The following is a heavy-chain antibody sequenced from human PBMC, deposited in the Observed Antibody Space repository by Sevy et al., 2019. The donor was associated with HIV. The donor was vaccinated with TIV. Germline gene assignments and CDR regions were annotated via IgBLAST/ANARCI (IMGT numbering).Heavy chain of an antibody. CDR2: IYNGGTT. CDR1: GASMRSSHY. V-gene: IGHV4-39*01. Sequence: SETLSLTCTVSGASMRSSHYWGWIRQPPGKGLEWIGSIYNGGTTYYNPSLKTRLTVSVDTSKNQFSLKLSSVTAADTAVYYCARVPQWLGPSFDSWDQGTLVTVSS. D-gene: IGHD6-19*01. J-gene: IGHJ4*02. CDR3: ARVPQWLGPSFDS.